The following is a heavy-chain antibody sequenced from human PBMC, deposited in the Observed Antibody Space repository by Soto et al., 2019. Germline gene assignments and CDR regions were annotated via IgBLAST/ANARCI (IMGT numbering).Heavy chain of an antibody. V-gene: IGHV3-30-3*01. Sequence: QVQLVESGGGVVQPGRSLRLSCAASGFTFSSYAMHWVRQAPGKGLEWVAVISYDGSNKYYADSVKGRFTISRDNSKNTLYLQMNSLRAEDTAVYYCAREPTNYGDAPLFDYWGQGTLFTVSS. J-gene: IGHJ4*02. CDR1: GFTFSSYA. D-gene: IGHD4-17*01. CDR2: ISYDGSNK. CDR3: AREPTNYGDAPLFDY.